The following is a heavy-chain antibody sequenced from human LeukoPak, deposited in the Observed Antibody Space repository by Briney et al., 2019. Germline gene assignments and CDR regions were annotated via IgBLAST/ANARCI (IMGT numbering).Heavy chain of an antibody. CDR3: ATSESQTRFDY. CDR2: IFPGDSEN. CDR1: GYRFTTHW. D-gene: IGHD1/OR15-1a*01. Sequence: GGSLKISCQGSGYRFTTHWIGWVRQLPGKGLEWMGLIFPGDSENIYSPPLQGQVTIPADKSINPAYLRWSSLKASDSAMYYCATSESQTRFDYWGQGTLVTVSS. J-gene: IGHJ4*02. V-gene: IGHV5-51*01.